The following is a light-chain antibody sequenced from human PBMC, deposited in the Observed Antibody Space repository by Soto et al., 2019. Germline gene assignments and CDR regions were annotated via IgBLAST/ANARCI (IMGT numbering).Light chain of an antibody. V-gene: IGLV2-14*01. CDR2: DVS. Sequence: QSVLTQPASVSGSPGQSITISCTGTSGDLGSYNSVSWYQQHPGKAPKLMIFDVSNRPSGVSNRFSGSKSGNTASLTISGLQADDEADYYCSSFTTSSTLVFGGGTKLTVL. CDR3: SSFTTSSTLV. J-gene: IGLJ2*01. CDR1: SGDLGSYNS.